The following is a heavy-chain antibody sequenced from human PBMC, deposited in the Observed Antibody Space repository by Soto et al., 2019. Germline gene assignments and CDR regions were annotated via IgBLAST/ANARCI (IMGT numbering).Heavy chain of an antibody. J-gene: IGHJ6*02. CDR2: IDADSGDT. CDR3: ARGGVVTPIYYYSGMDV. V-gene: IGHV1-3*01. CDR1: GYPVINYA. D-gene: IGHD4-4*01. Sequence: ASVKVSCKASGYPVINYAVHCVRQAPGQMLEWMGWIDADSGDTKYSQKFQGRVTIIRDTSASTVYMELSSLRSEDTAVYYCARGGVVTPIYYYSGMDVWGQGTTVTVSS.